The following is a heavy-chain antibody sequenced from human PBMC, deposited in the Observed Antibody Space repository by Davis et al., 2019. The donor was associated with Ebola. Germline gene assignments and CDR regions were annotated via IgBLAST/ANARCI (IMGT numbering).Heavy chain of an antibody. J-gene: IGHJ3*02. CDR2: IYPGDSDT. CDR3: ARSSVDVHEAFGI. V-gene: IGHV5-51*01. Sequence: GESLKISCKASGYNFATHWIGWVRQMPGKGLEYMGIIYPGDSDTRYSPSFQGQVTMSVDKSINTAYLQWDSLKASDTAMFFCARSSVDVHEAFGIWGQGTMVIVSS. CDR1: GYNFATHW.